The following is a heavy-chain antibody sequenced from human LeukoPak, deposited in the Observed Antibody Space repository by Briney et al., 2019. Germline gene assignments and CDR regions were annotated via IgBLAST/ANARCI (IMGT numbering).Heavy chain of an antibody. CDR2: ISSSNTYT. CDR1: GFTFSDYY. CDR3: ARSRSYYPAEY. V-gene: IGHV3-11*03. Sequence: PGGSLRLSCAASGFTFSDYYMSWIRQAPGKGLEWVSYISSSNTYTNYAGSVKGRFTISRDDAKNSLYLQMNSLRAEDTAVYYCARSRSYYPAEYWGQGTPVTVSS. D-gene: IGHD1-26*01. J-gene: IGHJ4*02.